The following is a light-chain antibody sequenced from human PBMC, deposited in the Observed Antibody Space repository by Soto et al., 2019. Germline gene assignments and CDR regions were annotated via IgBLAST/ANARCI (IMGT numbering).Light chain of an antibody. Sequence: EIVLTQSPATLSLSPGERATLSCRASQSVSSYLTWYQQKPGQAPRLLIYDASNRATGIPARFRGSVSGTDFTLTISSLEPEDFAVYYCQQRSNWPQLTFGGWTKGEI. CDR1: QSVSSY. V-gene: IGKV3-11*01. J-gene: IGKJ4*01. CDR2: DAS. CDR3: QQRSNWPQLT.